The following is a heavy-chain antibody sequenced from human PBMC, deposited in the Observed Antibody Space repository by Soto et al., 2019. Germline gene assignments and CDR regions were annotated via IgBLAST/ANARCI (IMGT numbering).Heavy chain of an antibody. CDR1: GFTLSSSA. CDR2: IDVGSGNA. Sequence: SVKVSCKTSGFTLSSSAVHWVRQARGHRLQWIGWIDVGSGNANYAQMDQERVTMTRDTSISTAYMELSRLRSDDTAVYYCARDSLGYYDSSGSWFDPWGPGTLVTVSS. D-gene: IGHD3-22*01. J-gene: IGHJ5*02. V-gene: IGHV1-58*01. CDR3: ARDSLGYYDSSGSWFDP.